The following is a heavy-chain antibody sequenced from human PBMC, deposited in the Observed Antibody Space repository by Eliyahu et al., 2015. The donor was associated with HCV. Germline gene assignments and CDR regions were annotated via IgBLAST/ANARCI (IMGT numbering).Heavy chain of an antibody. V-gene: IGHV3-30*03. CDR2: IPYDGSNI. D-gene: IGHD1-1*01. CDR3: ARTRQGDNSVYFDL. Sequence: QVQLVESGGGVVQPGRSLRLSCAASGFXSFXSYGMHWVRQAPGKGLEWVALIPYDGSNIEYADSVKGRFTISRDSSRKTVYLQMNSLRAEDTAVYFCARTRQGDNSVYFDLWGRGTLVTVSS. J-gene: IGHJ2*01. CDR1: GFXSFXSYG.